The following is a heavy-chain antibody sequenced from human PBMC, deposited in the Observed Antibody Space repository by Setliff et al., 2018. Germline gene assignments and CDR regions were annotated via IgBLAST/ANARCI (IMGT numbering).Heavy chain of an antibody. CDR2: ITSSGTTT. D-gene: IGHD1-26*01. CDR3: ARDWEQRGYYFDY. Sequence: RGSLRLSCAASGFTFSDYYMSWIRQAPGKGLEWVSYITSSGTTTFYTDSVKGRFAISRDNARNSLYLQMNSLRAEDTAVYYCARDWEQRGYYFDYWGQGTLVTVSS. V-gene: IGHV3-11*04. CDR1: GFTFSDYY. J-gene: IGHJ4*02.